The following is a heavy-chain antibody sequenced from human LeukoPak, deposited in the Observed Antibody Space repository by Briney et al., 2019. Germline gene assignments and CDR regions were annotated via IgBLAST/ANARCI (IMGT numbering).Heavy chain of an antibody. Sequence: GESLKISCKGSGYIFTNNWIGWVRQMPGKGLEWMGIIYPGDSDTRYSPSFEGQVTISADKSISTAYLQWSSLNASDTAMYYCARQTRDGSGSRGYSFDFWGQGTLVTVSS. V-gene: IGHV5-51*01. J-gene: IGHJ4*02. CDR2: IYPGDSDT. CDR3: ARQTRDGSGSRGYSFDF. D-gene: IGHD3-10*01. CDR1: GYIFTNNW.